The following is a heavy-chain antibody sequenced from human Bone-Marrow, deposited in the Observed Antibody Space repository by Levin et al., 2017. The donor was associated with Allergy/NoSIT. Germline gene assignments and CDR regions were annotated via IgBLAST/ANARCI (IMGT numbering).Heavy chain of an antibody. V-gene: IGHV3-74*01. CDR2: ITLDVTDT. CDR1: GFTFSRYY. CDR3: ARGGCSSTSCLDY. D-gene: IGHD2-2*01. Sequence: ASVKVSCAASGFTFSRYYMHWVRQAPGKGLVWVSRITLDVTDTYYADSVKGRFTISRDNAENTLFLQMNSLRAEDTAIYDCARGGCSSTSCLDYWGQGILVTVSS. J-gene: IGHJ4*02.